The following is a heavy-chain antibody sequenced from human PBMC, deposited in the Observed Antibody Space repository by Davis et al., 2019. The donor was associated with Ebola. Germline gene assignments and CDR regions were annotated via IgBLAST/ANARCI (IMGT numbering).Heavy chain of an antibody. V-gene: IGHV1-18*01. D-gene: IGHD3-3*01. CDR1: GYTFTNYG. CDR2: ISAYNGNT. CDR3: ARDPSSITIFGVVPEGYFDY. J-gene: IGHJ4*02. Sequence: ASVKVSCKASGYTFTNYGISWVRQAPGQGLEWMGWISAYNGNTNYVQKLQGRVTITRDTSASTAYMELSSLRSEDTAVYYCARDPSSITIFGVVPEGYFDYWGQGTLVTVSS.